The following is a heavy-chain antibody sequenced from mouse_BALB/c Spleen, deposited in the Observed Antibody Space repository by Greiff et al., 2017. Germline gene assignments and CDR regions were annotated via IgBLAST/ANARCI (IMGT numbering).Heavy chain of an antibody. Sequence: VQLQQSGPELVKPGASVKISCKASGYSFTGYFMNWVMQSHGKSLEWIGRINPYNGDTFYNQKFKGKATLTVDKSSSTAHMELRSLASEDSAVYYCARGVITTYYAMDYWGQGTSVTVSS. V-gene: IGHV1-20*02. CDR1: GYSFTGYF. CDR3: ARGVITTYYAMDY. J-gene: IGHJ4*01. D-gene: IGHD2-4*01. CDR2: INPYNGDT.